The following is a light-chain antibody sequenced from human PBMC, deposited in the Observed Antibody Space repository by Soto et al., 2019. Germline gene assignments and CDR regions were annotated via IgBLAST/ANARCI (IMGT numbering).Light chain of an antibody. CDR2: GAS. CDR1: QSVSSN. Sequence: EIVMTQSPATLSVSPGERATLSCRASQSVSSNLAWYQQKPGQAPRLLIYGASTRATGIPARFSGSESGTEFPLTISSLQSEDFAIYFCQHYDNWPPDRTFGQGTKVEIK. V-gene: IGKV3-15*01. CDR3: QHYDNWPPDRT. J-gene: IGKJ1*01.